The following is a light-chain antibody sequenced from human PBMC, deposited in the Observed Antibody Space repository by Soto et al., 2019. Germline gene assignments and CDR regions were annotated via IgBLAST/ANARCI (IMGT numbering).Light chain of an antibody. V-gene: IGKV3-11*01. CDR3: QQRSNWPPIP. CDR1: QSVSSN. CDR2: DAS. Sequence: IGLKKSPGTLSLSPGERATLSCRASQSVSSNLAWHQQKPGQAPRILMYDASTRATGISARFSGSGSGTEFTLTISSLEPEDFAVYYCQQRSNWPPIPFGQGTRLAIK. J-gene: IGKJ5*01.